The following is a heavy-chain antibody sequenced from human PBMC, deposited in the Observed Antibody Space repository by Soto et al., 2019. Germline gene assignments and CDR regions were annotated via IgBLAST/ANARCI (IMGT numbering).Heavy chain of an antibody. CDR1: GDSVSSNSAA. J-gene: IGHJ6*02. CDR2: TYYRSKWYN. Sequence: PSQTLSLTCAISGDSVSSNSAALNLIRQSPSRGLEWLGRTYYRSKWYNDYAVSVKSRITINPDTSKNQFSLQLNSVTPEDTAVYYCARDRYSSGWSGGDYYYYGMDVWGQGTTVTVSS. V-gene: IGHV6-1*01. D-gene: IGHD6-19*01. CDR3: ARDRYSSGWSGGDYYYYGMDV.